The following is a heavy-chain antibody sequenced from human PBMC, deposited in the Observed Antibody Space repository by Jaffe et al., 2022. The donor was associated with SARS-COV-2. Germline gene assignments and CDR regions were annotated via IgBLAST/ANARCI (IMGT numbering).Heavy chain of an antibody. D-gene: IGHD2-8*01. CDR1: GFTFSNYA. CDR2: ISGSGSST. Sequence: EVQLLESGGGFVQPGGSLRLSCAASGFTFSNYAMSWVRQAPGKGLVWVSTISGSGSSTFYADSVKGRFTISRDNSRNLLFLRMNSLRAEDTAVYHCAGHSCIDGICSMDYWGQGTLVTVSS. J-gene: IGHJ4*02. V-gene: IGHV3-23*01. CDR3: AGHSCIDGICSMDY.